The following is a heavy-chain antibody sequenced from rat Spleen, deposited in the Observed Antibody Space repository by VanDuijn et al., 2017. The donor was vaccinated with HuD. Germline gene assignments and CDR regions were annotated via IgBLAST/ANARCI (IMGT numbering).Heavy chain of an antibody. CDR2: ISTGGGNT. CDR3: ARHGIPFAY. D-gene: IGHD4-2*01. CDR1: GFTFSNYY. Sequence: EVQLVESGGGLVQPGRSMKFSCAASGFTFSNYYMAWVRQAPTKGLEWVASISTGGGNTYCRDSVKGRFTISRDNAKSTLYLQVDSLRSEDTATYYCARHGIPFAYWGQGTLVTVSS. J-gene: IGHJ3*01. V-gene: IGHV5-25*01.